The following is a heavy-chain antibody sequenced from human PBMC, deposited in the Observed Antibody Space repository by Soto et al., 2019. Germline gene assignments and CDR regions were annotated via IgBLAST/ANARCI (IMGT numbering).Heavy chain of an antibody. Sequence: VEASSKAPGYVMSIYGGICLLLTTGQGLEWMAWISAFNGKTNYAQNLQVSVTMTTATSTITAYMELRSLPFHDTAVYCCARSPLLACGWYLDYWGQGTLVTVSS. J-gene: IGHJ4*02. CDR3: ARSPLLACGWYLDY. D-gene: IGHD6-19*01. CDR2: ISAFNGKT. CDR1: GYVMSIYG. V-gene: IGHV1-18*01.